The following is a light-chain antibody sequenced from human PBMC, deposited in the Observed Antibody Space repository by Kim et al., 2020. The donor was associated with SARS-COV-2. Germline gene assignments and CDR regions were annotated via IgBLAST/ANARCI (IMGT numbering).Light chain of an antibody. CDR1: SLRSYY. Sequence: SSELTQDPAVSVALGQTVRITCQGDSLRSYYATWYQQKPRQAPLLVIFGRSNRPSGIPDRFSGSTSGNTASLTISGAQAEDEADFYCQSRDSGGNVVFGGGTKLTVL. V-gene: IGLV3-19*01. J-gene: IGLJ2*01. CDR2: GRS. CDR3: QSRDSGGNVV.